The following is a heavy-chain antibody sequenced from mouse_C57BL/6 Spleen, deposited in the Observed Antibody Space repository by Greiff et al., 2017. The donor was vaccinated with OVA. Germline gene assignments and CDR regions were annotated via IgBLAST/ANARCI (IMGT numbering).Heavy chain of an antibody. V-gene: IGHV1-50*01. J-gene: IGHJ4*01. CDR3: ERRSRAYYSNYDYAMDD. CDR2: IDPSDSYT. Sequence: VKLMESGAELVKPGASVKLSCKASGYTFTSYWMQWVKQRPGQGLEWIGEIDPSDSYTNYNQKFKGKATLTVDTSSSTAYMQLSRLTSEDSAVYYCERRSRAYYSNYDYAMDDGGQGTSVTVSS. D-gene: IGHD2-5*01. CDR1: GYTFTSYW.